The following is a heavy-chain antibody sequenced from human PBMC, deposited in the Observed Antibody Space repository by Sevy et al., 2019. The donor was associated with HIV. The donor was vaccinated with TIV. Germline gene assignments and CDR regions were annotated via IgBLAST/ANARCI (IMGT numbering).Heavy chain of an antibody. Sequence: GGCLRLSCSASGFIFSSYGMHWVRQTPGKGLEWVAIISSDGSDDFYAESVRGRFTISRDNSRNTLYLQMDSLRLEDTAIYYCAKDKEDDYSDYYFDHWGQGALVTVSS. D-gene: IGHD4-17*01. CDR2: ISSDGSDD. J-gene: IGHJ4*02. CDR3: AKDKEDDYSDYYFDH. CDR1: GFIFSSYG. V-gene: IGHV3-30*18.